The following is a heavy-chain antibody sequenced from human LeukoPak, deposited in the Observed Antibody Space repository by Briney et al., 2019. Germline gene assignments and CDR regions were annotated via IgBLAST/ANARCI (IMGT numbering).Heavy chain of an antibody. CDR3: ANRTLLEY. D-gene: IGHD3-16*01. V-gene: IGHV3-23*01. J-gene: IGHJ1*01. CDR2: ISASGYAT. CDR1: GFIFSSDA. Sequence: PGGSLRLSCAASGFIFSSDAMSWVRQAPGKGLEWVSAISASGYATYYADSVKGRFTISRDNSKNTVHLQINSLRAEDTAVYYCANRTLLEYWGQGSRVTVSS.